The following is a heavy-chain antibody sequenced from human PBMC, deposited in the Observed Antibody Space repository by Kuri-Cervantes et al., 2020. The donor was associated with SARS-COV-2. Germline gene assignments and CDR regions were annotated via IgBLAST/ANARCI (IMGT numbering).Heavy chain of an antibody. V-gene: IGHV3-30*03. D-gene: IGHD2-8*01. J-gene: IGHJ4*02. CDR1: GFTFSLYA. CDR2: ISNDGTNK. CDR3: ARDRLGVHDS. Sequence: GESLKISCSASGFTFSLYAMHWVRQAPGKGLEWVAFISNDGTNKDYLASGKGRFTISRDNSQNTLYLQMQSLRSEDSAFYYCARDRLGVHDSWGQGTLVTVSS.